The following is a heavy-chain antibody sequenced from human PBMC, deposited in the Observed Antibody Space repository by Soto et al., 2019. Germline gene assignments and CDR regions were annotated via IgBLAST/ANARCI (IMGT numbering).Heavy chain of an antibody. CDR2: ISWNSDTI. J-gene: IGHJ4*02. CDR1: GFTFDDYA. CDR3: ARDVWSQASGPPDS. Sequence: GGSLRLSCAASGFTFDDYAMHWVRQAPGKGLEWVTGISWNSDTIGYADSVKGRFTISRDNAKNSLHLQMNSLRAEDTAFYYCARDVWSQASGPPDSWGQGTLVTVSS. D-gene: IGHD3-10*01. V-gene: IGHV3-9*01.